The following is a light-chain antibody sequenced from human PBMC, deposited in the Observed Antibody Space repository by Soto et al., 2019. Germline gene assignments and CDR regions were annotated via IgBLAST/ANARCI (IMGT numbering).Light chain of an antibody. J-gene: IGLJ3*02. V-gene: IGLV4-69*01. Sequence: QPVLTQSPSASASLGASVKLTCTLSSGHSSYAIAWHQQQPKKGPRFLMKVNNDGRHNKGDGIPDRFSGSSSGPERYLTISSLQSEDEADYYCQTWGSDIVVFGGGTQLTVL. CDR3: QTWGSDIVV. CDR2: VNNDGRH. CDR1: SGHSSYA.